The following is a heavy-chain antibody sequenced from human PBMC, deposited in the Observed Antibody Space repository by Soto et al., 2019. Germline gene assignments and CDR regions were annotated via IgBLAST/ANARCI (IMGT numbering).Heavy chain of an antibody. J-gene: IGHJ3*02. D-gene: IGHD6-6*01. CDR3: ARIQLGYDGFDI. V-gene: IGHV3-21*01. CDR2: ISSSSSYI. Sequence: EVQLVESGGGLVKPWGSLRLSCAASGFTFSSYSMNWVRQAQGKGVEWVSSISSSSSYIYDADSVKDRFTISRYNAKNSLYLQMNSLRAEDTAVDYCARIQLGYDGFDIWGQGTLVTVSS. CDR1: GFTFSSYS.